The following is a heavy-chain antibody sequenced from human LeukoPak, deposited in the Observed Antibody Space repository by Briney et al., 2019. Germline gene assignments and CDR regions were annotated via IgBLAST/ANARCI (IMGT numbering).Heavy chain of an antibody. D-gene: IGHD2-2*01. J-gene: IGHJ6*02. V-gene: IGHV1-46*01. CDR2: INPSGGST. CDR3: ARVYCSSTSCYPHYYYYYGMDV. Sequence: ASVKVSCKASGYTFTSYYMHWVRQAPGQGLEWMGLINPSGGSTSYAQKFQGRVTMTRDTSTSTVYMELSSLRSEDTAVYYCARVYCSSTSCYPHYYYYYGMDVWGQGTTVTVSS. CDR1: GYTFTSYY.